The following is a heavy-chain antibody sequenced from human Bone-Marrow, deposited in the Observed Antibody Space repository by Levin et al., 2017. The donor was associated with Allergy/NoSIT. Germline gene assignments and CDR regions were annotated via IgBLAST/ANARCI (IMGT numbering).Heavy chain of an antibody. CDR3: ARLSHYNDSC. V-gene: IGHV1-2*02. CDR1: GYTFTGYY. CDR2: INPNSGGP. D-gene: IGHD3-22*01. Sequence: VASVKVSCKASGYTFTGYYLHWVRQAPGQGPEWMGWINPNSGGPNYAQKFQGRVTMTRDTSISTAYMELSRLRSDDTAVYYCARLSHYNDSCWGPGTLVTVSS. J-gene: IGHJ4*02.